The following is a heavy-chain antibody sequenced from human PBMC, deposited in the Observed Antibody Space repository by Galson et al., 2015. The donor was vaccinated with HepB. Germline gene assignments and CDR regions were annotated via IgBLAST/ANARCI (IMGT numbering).Heavy chain of an antibody. Sequence: SLRLSCAASGFTFSGHSINWVRQAPGKGLEWVSSISSSSTYIYYADSVKGRFTISRDNARNSLYLQMNSLRAEDTAVYYCARVADYGYYVFDYWGQGALVTVSS. CDR2: ISSSSTYI. D-gene: IGHD4-17*01. CDR1: GFTFSGHS. CDR3: ARVADYGYYVFDY. V-gene: IGHV3-21*01. J-gene: IGHJ4*02.